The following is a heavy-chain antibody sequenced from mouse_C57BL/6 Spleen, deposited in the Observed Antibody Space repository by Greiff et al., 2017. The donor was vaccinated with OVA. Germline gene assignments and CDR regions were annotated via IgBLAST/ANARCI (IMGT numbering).Heavy chain of an antibody. CDR1: GYTFTSYW. J-gene: IGHJ2*01. CDR3: ARKDGWGFDY. CDR2: IDPSDSYT. Sequence: QVQLQQPGAELVMPGASVKLSCKASGYTFTSYWMHWVKQRPGQGLEWIGEIDPSDSYTNYNQKFKGKSTLTVDKSSSTAYMQLSSLTSEDSAVYYCARKDGWGFDYWGQGTTRTVSS. V-gene: IGHV1-69*01. D-gene: IGHD2-3*01.